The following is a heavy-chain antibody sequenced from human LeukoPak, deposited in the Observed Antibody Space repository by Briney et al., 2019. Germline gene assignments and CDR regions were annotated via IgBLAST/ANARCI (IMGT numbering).Heavy chain of an antibody. CDR2: ISSSSSYI. D-gene: IGHD3-10*01. Sequence: GGSLRLSCAASGFTFSSYSMNWVRQAPGKGLEWVSSISSSSSYIYYADSVKGRFTISRDNAKNSLYLQMNSLRAEGTAVYYCAREPDIYGSGSYHPGWFDPWGQGTLVTVSS. J-gene: IGHJ5*02. CDR1: GFTFSSYS. CDR3: AREPDIYGSGSYHPGWFDP. V-gene: IGHV3-21*01.